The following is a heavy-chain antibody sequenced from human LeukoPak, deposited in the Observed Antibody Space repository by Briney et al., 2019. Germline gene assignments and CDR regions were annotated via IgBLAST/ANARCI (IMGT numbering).Heavy chain of an antibody. V-gene: IGHV3-23*01. D-gene: IGHD6-13*01. Sequence: PGGSLRLSCVTSGFTLSNYAMSWVRQAPGKGLEWVSGLSGSGGSTSYADSVKGRFTMSRDNSKNTLYLQMNSLRAEDTAVYYCAKSAYSSNLYWDYWGQGTLVTLSS. J-gene: IGHJ4*02. CDR1: GFTLSNYA. CDR3: AKSAYSSNLYWDY. CDR2: LSGSGGST.